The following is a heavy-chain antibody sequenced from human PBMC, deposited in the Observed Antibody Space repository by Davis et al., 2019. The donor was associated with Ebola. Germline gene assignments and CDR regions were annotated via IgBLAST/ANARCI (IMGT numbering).Heavy chain of an antibody. CDR2: IYYSGST. CDR3: ARTVVAKSRGAFDI. V-gene: IGHV4-59*12. Sequence: PSEPLSPTFTVPGGPTSSYYWSWIRQPPGKGLEWIGYIYYSGSTNYNPSLKSRVTISVDTSKNQFSLKLSSVTAADTAVYYCARTVVAKSRGAFDIWGQGTMVTVSS. CDR1: GGPTSSYY. J-gene: IGHJ3*02. D-gene: IGHD3-22*01.